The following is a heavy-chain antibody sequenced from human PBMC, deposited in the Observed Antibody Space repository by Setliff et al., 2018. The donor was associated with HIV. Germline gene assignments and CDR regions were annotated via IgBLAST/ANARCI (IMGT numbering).Heavy chain of an antibody. V-gene: IGHV4-39*01. D-gene: IGHD3-10*01. CDR3: ARGLESGFNSGTDGFGI. CDR2: IYSIGNT. CDR1: NASINNSDHD. Sequence: PSETLSLTCTVSNASINNSDHDWGWARQPPGTGLEWIGYIYSIGNTYYNTSLKSRVSISVVSSKNQFSLRLHSVTTADTALYYCARGLESGFNSGTDGFGIWGRGTLVTVSS. J-gene: IGHJ3*02.